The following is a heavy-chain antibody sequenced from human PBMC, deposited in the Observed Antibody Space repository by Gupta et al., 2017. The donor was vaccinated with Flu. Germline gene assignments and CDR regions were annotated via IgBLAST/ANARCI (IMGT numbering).Heavy chain of an antibody. J-gene: IGHJ4*02. V-gene: IGHV4-34*01. CDR3: AGMDIVVVPAAGTFDY. D-gene: IGHD2-2*03. CDR2: INHSGST. Sequence: QVQLQQWGAGLLKPSETLSLTCAVYGGSFSGYYWSWIRQPPGKGLEWIGEINHSGSTNYNPSLKSRVTISVDTSKNQFSLKLSSVTAADTAVYYCAGMDIVVVPAAGTFDYWGQGTLVTVSS. CDR1: GGSFSGYY.